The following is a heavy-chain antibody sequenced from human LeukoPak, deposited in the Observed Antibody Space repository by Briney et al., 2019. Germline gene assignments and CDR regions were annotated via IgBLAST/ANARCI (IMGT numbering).Heavy chain of an antibody. D-gene: IGHD2-15*01. CDR2: IYYSGST. Sequence: SETLSLTCTVSGGSISSYYWSWIRQPPGKGLEWIGYIYYSGSTNYNPSLKSRVTISVDTSKNQFSLKLSSVTAADTAVYYCARADCSGGSCLDAFDIWGQGTMVTVSS. J-gene: IGHJ3*02. V-gene: IGHV4-59*01. CDR3: ARADCSGGSCLDAFDI. CDR1: GGSISSYY.